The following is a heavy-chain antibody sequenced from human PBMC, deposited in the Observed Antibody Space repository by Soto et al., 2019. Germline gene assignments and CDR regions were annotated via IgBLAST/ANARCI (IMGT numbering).Heavy chain of an antibody. Sequence: PGGSLRLSCAASGFTFSSYSMNWVRQAPGKGLEWVSSISSSSSYIYYADSVKGRFTISRDNAKNSLYLQMNSLRAEDTAVYYCAREGIAAAGSGVISYWGQGTLVTVSS. CDR2: ISSSSSYI. CDR1: GFTFSSYS. CDR3: AREGIAAAGSGVISY. V-gene: IGHV3-21*01. J-gene: IGHJ4*02. D-gene: IGHD6-13*01.